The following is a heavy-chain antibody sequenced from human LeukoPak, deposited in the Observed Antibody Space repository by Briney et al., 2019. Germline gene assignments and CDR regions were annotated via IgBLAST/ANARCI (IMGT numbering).Heavy chain of an antibody. CDR3: ARHFGGSTNHAFDI. CDR1: GYSFTSYW. Sequence: PGESLKISCKGSGYSFTSYWIGWVHQMPGKGLEWMGLIYPGDSDARYSPSFQGQVTISADKSITTAYLQWSSLKASDTAMCYCARHFGGSTNHAFDIWGQGTMVTVSS. D-gene: IGHD2-2*01. CDR2: IYPGDSDA. J-gene: IGHJ3*02. V-gene: IGHV5-51*07.